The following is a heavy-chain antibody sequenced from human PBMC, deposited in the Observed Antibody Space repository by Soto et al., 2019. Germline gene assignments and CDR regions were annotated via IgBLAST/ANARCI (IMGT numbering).Heavy chain of an antibody. V-gene: IGHV1-58*01. CDR3: AADNYNFWSGSYYYYYGMDV. CDR2: IVVGSGNT. CDR1: GSTFTSSA. Sequence: SVKVSCKASGSTFTSSAVQWVRQARGQRLEWIGWIVVGSGNTNYAQKFQERVTITRDMSTSTAYMELSSLRSEDTAVYYCAADNYNFWSGSYYYYYGMDVWGHGATVTVSS. D-gene: IGHD3-3*01. J-gene: IGHJ6*02.